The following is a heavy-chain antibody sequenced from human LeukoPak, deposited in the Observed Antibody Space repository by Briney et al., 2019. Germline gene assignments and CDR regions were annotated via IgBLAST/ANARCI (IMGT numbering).Heavy chain of an antibody. Sequence: GGSLRLSCAVSGFTFSSYAMSWVRQAPGKGLEWVSTASSRDGTTYYADSVRGRFTISRDNSKNTVYLQMNSLRAEDTAVYYCAKLSGDCSSTGCYPYWGQGTLVTVSS. D-gene: IGHD2-2*01. J-gene: IGHJ4*02. CDR2: ASSRDGTT. CDR1: GFTFSSYA. CDR3: AKLSGDCSSTGCYPY. V-gene: IGHV3-23*01.